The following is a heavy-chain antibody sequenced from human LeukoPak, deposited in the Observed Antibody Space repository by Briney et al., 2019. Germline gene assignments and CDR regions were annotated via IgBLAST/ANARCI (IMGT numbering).Heavy chain of an antibody. CDR1: GGSFSGYY. D-gene: IGHD1-20*01. V-gene: IGHV4-34*01. Sequence: PSETLSLTCAVYGGSFSGYYWSWLRQPPGKGLEWLGEINHSGSTNYNPSLKSRVTISVDTSKNQFSLKLSSVTAADTAVYYCAAVTETYYYYYMDVWGKGTTVTVSS. CDR3: AAVTETYYYYYMDV. J-gene: IGHJ6*03. CDR2: INHSGST.